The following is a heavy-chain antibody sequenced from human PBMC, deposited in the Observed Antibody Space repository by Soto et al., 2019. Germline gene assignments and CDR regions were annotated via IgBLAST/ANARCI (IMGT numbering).Heavy chain of an antibody. CDR3: AREHIVTTAEVYYYGMDV. J-gene: IGHJ6*02. D-gene: IGHD2-21*01. CDR1: GDSVSSNSAA. Sequence: LSQTLSLTCAISGDSVSSNSAAWNWIRQSPSRGLEWLGRTYYRSKWYNDYAVSVKSRIAINPDTSKSQFSLQLISVTPEDTAVYYCAREHIVTTAEVYYYGMDVWGQGTTVTVSS. CDR2: TYYRSKWYN. V-gene: IGHV6-1*01.